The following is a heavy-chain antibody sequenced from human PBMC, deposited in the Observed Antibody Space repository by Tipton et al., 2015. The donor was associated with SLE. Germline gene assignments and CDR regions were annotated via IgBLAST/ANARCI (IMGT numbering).Heavy chain of an antibody. CDR1: GFTFSSYA. V-gene: IGHV3-23*01. Sequence: SLRLSCAASGFTFSSYAMSWVRQAPGKGLEWVSAISGSGGSTYYADSVKGRFTISRDNAKNTLYLQMNSLRAEDTAVYYCARDRTTAYYYYFYMDVWGKGTTVTVSS. J-gene: IGHJ6*03. D-gene: IGHD1/OR15-1a*01. CDR2: ISGSGGST. CDR3: ARDRTTAYYYYFYMDV.